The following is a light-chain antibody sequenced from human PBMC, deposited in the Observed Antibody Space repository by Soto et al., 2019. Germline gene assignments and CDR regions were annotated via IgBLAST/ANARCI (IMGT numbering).Light chain of an antibody. CDR2: AAS. J-gene: IGKJ4*01. V-gene: IGKV1-12*01. CDR3: QQADTFPLT. Sequence: DIQMTQSPSSVSASVGDRVTITCRASQGISSWVAWYQQKPGKAPNLLIYAASSLQSGVPSRFSGSGSGTEFTLTISSRQPEDFATYYCQQADTFPLTFGGGTKVEIK. CDR1: QGISSW.